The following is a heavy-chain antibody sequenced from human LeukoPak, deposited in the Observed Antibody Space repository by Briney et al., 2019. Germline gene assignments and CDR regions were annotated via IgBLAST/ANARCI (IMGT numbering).Heavy chain of an antibody. D-gene: IGHD6-19*01. CDR1: GFIFSNYG. J-gene: IGHJ4*02. CDR2: ISGSGGST. CDR3: ARRVAVADNYFDY. V-gene: IGHV3-23*01. Sequence: GGSLRLSCAASGFIFSNYGMSWVRQAPGKGLEWVSAISGSGGSTYYADSVKGRFTISRDNAKNSLYLQMNSLRAEDTGVYYCARRVAVADNYFDYWGQGTLVTVSS.